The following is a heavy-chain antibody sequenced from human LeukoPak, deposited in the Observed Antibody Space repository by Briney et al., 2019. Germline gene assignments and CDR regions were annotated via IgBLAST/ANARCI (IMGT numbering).Heavy chain of an antibody. Sequence: GESLKISCQASGYTFAKYWIGWVRQMPGKGLEWMGIIYPGDSDTRYSPSFQGQVTISADKSISTAYLQWSSLKASDTAMYYCARQIIAAAGDRYYFDYWGQGTLVTVSS. D-gene: IGHD6-13*01. V-gene: IGHV5-51*01. J-gene: IGHJ4*02. CDR1: GYTFAKYW. CDR2: IYPGDSDT. CDR3: ARQIIAAAGDRYYFDY.